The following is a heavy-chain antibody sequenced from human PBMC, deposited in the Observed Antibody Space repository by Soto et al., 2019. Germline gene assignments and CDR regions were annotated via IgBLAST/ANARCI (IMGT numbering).Heavy chain of an antibody. CDR2: ISGSADAT. Sequence: EVQLLESGGGLVQTGGSLRLSCAASGFTFSTYAMSWVRQAPGKGLEWVSTISGSADATFYAGSVKGRFAIFRDNSRTMFYLQMNSLRAEDTAVYYCAKGGDGYCSTTSCLFHFDYWGPGTLATVSS. CDR3: AKGGDGYCSTTSCLFHFDY. J-gene: IGHJ4*02. V-gene: IGHV3-23*01. CDR1: GFTFSTYA. D-gene: IGHD2-2*01.